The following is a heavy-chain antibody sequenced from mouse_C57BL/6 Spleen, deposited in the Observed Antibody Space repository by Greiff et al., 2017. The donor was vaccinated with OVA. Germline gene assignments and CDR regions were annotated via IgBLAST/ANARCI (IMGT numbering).Heavy chain of an antibody. Sequence: VHVKQSGAELVKPGASVKLSCTASGFNIKDYYMHWVKQRNEQGLEWIGRIDPEDGETTYAQKFQGKATIPADPSYHTAYMQLCSLTSEDTAVYDCAIFTAVVAPYYFDDWGQGTTLTVSS. D-gene: IGHD1-1*01. CDR3: AIFTAVVAPYYFDD. CDR1: GFNIKDYY. V-gene: IGHV14-2*01. J-gene: IGHJ2*01. CDR2: IDPEDGET.